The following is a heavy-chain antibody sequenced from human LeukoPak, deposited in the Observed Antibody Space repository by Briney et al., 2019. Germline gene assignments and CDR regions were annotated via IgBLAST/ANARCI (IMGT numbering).Heavy chain of an antibody. CDR2: IFYSGST. Sequence: SETLSLTCTVSGGSISTSNYYWGWIRQPPGKGLEWIGNIFYSGSTYYSPSLRSRVTISLDTSKNQFSLKLSSVTAADTAVYYCARDLGIAARPDYWGQGTLVTVSS. D-gene: IGHD6-6*01. V-gene: IGHV4-39*07. CDR1: GGSISTSNYY. CDR3: ARDLGIAARPDY. J-gene: IGHJ4*02.